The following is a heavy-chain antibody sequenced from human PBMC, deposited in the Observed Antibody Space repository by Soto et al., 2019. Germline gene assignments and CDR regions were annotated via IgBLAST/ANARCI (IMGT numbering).Heavy chain of an antibody. D-gene: IGHD1-26*01. V-gene: IGHV3-23*01. CDR2: IGGSGGST. Sequence: PGGSLRLSCAASGFTFSSYAMSWVRQAPGKGLEWVSTIGGSGGSTYYADSVKGRFTISRDNSKNTLYLQMNSLRAEDTAVYYCAKDGVAAREFDCWGQGTLVTVSS. CDR3: AKDGVAAREFDC. CDR1: GFTFSSYA. J-gene: IGHJ4*02.